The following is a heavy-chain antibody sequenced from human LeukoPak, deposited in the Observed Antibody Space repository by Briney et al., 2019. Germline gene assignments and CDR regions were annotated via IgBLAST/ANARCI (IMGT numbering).Heavy chain of an antibody. CDR1: GGSISIGDYY. Sequence: SSETLSLTCTVSGGSISIGDYYWSWIRQPPGRGLEWIGYIYYSGSTYYNPSLKSRVTISVDTSKNQFSLKLSSVTAADTAVYYCARVDGYCSSTSCYGVPHYYYYYMDVWGKGTTVTVSS. D-gene: IGHD2-2*01. V-gene: IGHV4-30-4*08. J-gene: IGHJ6*03. CDR3: ARVDGYCSSTSCYGVPHYYYYYMDV. CDR2: IYYSGST.